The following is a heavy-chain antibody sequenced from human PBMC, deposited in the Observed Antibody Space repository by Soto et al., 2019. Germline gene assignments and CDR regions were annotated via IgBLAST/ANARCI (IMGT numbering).Heavy chain of an antibody. D-gene: IGHD2-2*01. CDR1: GGTFSSYA. V-gene: IGHV1-69*01. CDR2: IIPIFGTA. CDR3: ARVLVPVVPAATQYYFDY. Sequence: QVQLVQSGAEVKKPGSSVKVSCKASGGTFSSYAISWVRQAPGQGLEWMGGIIPIFGTANYAQKFQGRGTITADESTSTAYMELSSLRSKDTAVYYCARVLVPVVPAATQYYFDYWGQGTLVTVSS. J-gene: IGHJ4*02.